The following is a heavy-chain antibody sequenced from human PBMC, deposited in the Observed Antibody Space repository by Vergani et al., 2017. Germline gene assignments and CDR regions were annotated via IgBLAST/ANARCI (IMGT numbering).Heavy chain of an antibody. V-gene: IGHV1-46*03. J-gene: IGHJ4*02. D-gene: IGHD3-9*01. CDR3: ARGDYGILTGYRY. CDR2: INPSGGHT. CDR1: GYTFSNYY. Sequence: QVQVVQSGAEVKKSGASVKVSCKTSGYTFSNYYMHWVRQAPGQGLEWMGIINPSGGHTNYAQKFQGRVTMTKDTSRSNVYMELSSLRSEDTAIYYCARGDYGILTGYRYWGQGTLVTVSA.